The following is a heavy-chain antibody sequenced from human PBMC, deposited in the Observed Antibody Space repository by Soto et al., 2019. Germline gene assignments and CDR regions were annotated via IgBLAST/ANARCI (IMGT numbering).Heavy chain of an antibody. Sequence: GASVKVSCKVAGYTFTELSMHWVRQAPGKGLEWMGGFDPEDGETIYAQKFQGRVTMTEDTSTDTAYLELSSLRSEDTAVYYCETDRLGDTANPVDYSGQGTLDPVSS. D-gene: IGHD6-25*01. J-gene: IGHJ4*02. V-gene: IGHV1-24*01. CDR3: ETDRLGDTANPVDY. CDR2: FDPEDGET. CDR1: GYTFTELS.